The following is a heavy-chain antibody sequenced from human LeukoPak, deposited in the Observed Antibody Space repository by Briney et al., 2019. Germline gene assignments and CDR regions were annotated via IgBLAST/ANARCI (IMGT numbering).Heavy chain of an antibody. CDR2: IYPGDSDT. CDR3: ARMGIVVVPAATGAFDI. J-gene: IGHJ3*02. V-gene: IGHV5-51*01. CDR1: GYNFTSYW. D-gene: IGHD2-2*03. Sequence: PGESLKISCKGSGYNFTSYWIGWVRQMPGKGLEWMGIIYPGDSDTRYSPSFQGQVTISADKSISTAYLQWSSLKASDTAMYYCARMGIVVVPAATGAFDIWGQGTMVTVSS.